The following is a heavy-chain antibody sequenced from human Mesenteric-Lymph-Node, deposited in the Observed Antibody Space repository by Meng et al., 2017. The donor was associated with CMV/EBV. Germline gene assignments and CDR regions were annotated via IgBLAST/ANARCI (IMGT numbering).Heavy chain of an antibody. Sequence: GGSLRLSCAASGFTFRTFEMNWVRQAPGKGLEWVANIKEDGSEKHYVDSVKGRFTISRDDTKKSLYLQMNSLRAEDTAVYYCARDAGYYQHWGQGTLVTVSS. CDR1: GFTFRTFE. CDR3: ARDAGYYQH. CDR2: IKEDGSEK. J-gene: IGHJ1*01. V-gene: IGHV3-7*01.